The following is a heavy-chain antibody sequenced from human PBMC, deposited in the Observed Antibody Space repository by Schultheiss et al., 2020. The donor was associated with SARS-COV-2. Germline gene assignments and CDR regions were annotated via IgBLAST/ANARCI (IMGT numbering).Heavy chain of an antibody. CDR3: AKDRRATGYYYYGMDV. CDR2: ISSSSSYI. D-gene: IGHD5-24*01. J-gene: IGHJ6*02. V-gene: IGHV3-21*04. Sequence: GGSLRLSCAASGFTFSDHYMDWVRQAPGKGLEWVSSISSSSSYIYYADSVKGRFTISRDNAKNSLYLQMNSLRAEDTALYYCAKDRRATGYYYYGMDVLGQGTTVTV. CDR1: GFTFSDHY.